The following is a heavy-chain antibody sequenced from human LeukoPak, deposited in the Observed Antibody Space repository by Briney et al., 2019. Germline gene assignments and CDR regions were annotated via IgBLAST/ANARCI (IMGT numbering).Heavy chain of an antibody. CDR2: ISGGSNYI. D-gene: IGHD6-13*01. Sequence: GGALRLSCAASGFIFSTYSMNWVRQSPGKGLEWVSSISGGSNYIYYADSVKGRFTISRDNAKDSLFLQMNSLRAEDTAVYYCARDFGDSSEYFQHWGQGTLVTVSS. V-gene: IGHV3-21*01. CDR1: GFIFSTYS. CDR3: ARDFGDSSEYFQH. J-gene: IGHJ1*01.